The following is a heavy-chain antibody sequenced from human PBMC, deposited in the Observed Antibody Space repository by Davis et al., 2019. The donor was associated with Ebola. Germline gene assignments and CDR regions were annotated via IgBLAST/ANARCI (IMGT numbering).Heavy chain of an antibody. V-gene: IGHV3-30*04. CDR2: ISYDGSNK. D-gene: IGHD2-15*01. CDR1: GFTFSSYA. J-gene: IGHJ6*02. Sequence: GESLKISCAASGFTFSSYAMHWVRQAPGKGLEWVAVISYDGSNKYYADSVKGRFTISRDNSKNTLYLQMNSLRAEDTAVYYCAKDLGYCSGGSCYSYYYYYGMDVWGQGTTVTVSS. CDR3: AKDLGYCSGGSCYSYYYYYGMDV.